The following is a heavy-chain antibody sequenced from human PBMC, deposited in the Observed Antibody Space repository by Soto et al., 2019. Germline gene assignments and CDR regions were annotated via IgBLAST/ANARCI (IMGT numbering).Heavy chain of an antibody. J-gene: IGHJ6*02. Sequence: SVKVSCKSSGGTFSSYTISWVRHAPGQGLEWMGRIIPILGIANYAQKFQGRVTITADKSTSTAYMELSSLRSEDTAVYYCARENDSSGYYYAGSFYYYGMDVWGQGTTVTVSS. CDR1: GGTFSSYT. CDR3: ARENDSSGYYYAGSFYYYGMDV. CDR2: IIPILGIA. D-gene: IGHD3-22*01. V-gene: IGHV1-69*04.